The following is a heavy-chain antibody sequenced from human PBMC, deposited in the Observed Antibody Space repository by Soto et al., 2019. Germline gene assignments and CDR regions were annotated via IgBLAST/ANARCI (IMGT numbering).Heavy chain of an antibody. J-gene: IGHJ4*02. V-gene: IGHV3-48*01. D-gene: IGHD2-2*01. Sequence: EVQLVESGGGLVQPGGSLRLSCAASGFTFSTYSMNWVRQAPGKGLEWISYISSRSGTIYYADSVKGRFTISRDNAKNALYLQMNSLRVEDTAVYYCARIGYCDSTSCRYWGQGTLVTVAS. CDR2: ISSRSGTI. CDR3: ARIGYCDSTSCRY. CDR1: GFTFSTYS.